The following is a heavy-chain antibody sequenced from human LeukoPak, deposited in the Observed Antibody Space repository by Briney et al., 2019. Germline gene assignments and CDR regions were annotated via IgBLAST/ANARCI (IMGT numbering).Heavy chain of an antibody. CDR3: AKGSAVADIYFDY. D-gene: IGHD6-19*01. CDR2: INGNDYRT. V-gene: IGHV3-23*01. CDR1: GFTFSSYG. Sequence: GGSLRLSCAASGFTFSSYGMNWVRQAPGKGLEWVSSINGNDYRTFYADSVKGRFTISRDNSKNTLYLQINSLRAEDTAVYFCAKGSAVADIYFDYWGQGTLVTVSS. J-gene: IGHJ4*02.